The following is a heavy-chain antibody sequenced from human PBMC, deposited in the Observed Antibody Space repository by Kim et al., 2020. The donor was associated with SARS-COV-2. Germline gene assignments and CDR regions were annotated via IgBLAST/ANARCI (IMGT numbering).Heavy chain of an antibody. J-gene: IGHJ4*02. CDR1: GFTFSSYG. D-gene: IGHD3-10*01. CDR3: ARDFRVGEVGQLSV. CDR2: IWYDGSNK. Sequence: GGSLRLSCAASGFTFSSYGMHWVRQAPGKGLEWVAVIWYDGSNKYYADSVKGRFTISRDNSKNTLYLQMNSLRAEDTAVYYCARDFRVGEVGQLSVGGQGTQVTVSS. V-gene: IGHV3-33*01.